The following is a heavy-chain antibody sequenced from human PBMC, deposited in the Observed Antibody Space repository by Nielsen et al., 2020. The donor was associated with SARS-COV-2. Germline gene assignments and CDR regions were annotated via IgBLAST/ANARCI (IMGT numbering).Heavy chain of an antibody. CDR2: IWYDGSNK. J-gene: IGHJ6*02. V-gene: IGHV3-33*03. D-gene: IGHD4-17*01. Sequence: GESLKISCAASGFTFSSYGMHWVRQAPGKGLEWVAVIWYDGSNKYYADSVKGRFTISRDNAKNSLYLQMNSLRAEDTALYYCAKDPTPYYGVGGMDVWGQGTTVTVSS. CDR1: GFTFSSYG. CDR3: AKDPTPYYGVGGMDV.